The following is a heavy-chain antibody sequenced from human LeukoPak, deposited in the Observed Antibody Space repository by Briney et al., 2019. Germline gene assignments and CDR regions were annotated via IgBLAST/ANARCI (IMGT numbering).Heavy chain of an antibody. CDR1: GYTLTELS. D-gene: IGHD1-1*01. CDR2: FDPEDGET. J-gene: IGHJ4*02. V-gene: IGHV1-24*01. Sequence: ASVKVSCTVSGYTLTELSTHWVRQAPGKGLEWMGGFDPEDGETIYAQKFQGRVTMTEDTSTDTAYMELSSLRSEDTAVYYCAPGRTFTTGHLDYWGQGTLVTVSS. CDR3: APGRTFTTGHLDY.